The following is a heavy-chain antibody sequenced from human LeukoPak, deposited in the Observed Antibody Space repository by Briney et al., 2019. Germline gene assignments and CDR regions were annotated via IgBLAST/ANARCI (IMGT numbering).Heavy chain of an antibody. Sequence: SETLSLTCTVSGGSISSSSYYWGWIRQPPGTGLEWIGSIYYSGSTYYNPSLKSRVTISVDTSKNQFSLKLSSVTAADTAVYYCARGAAARKAWYYFDYWGQGTLVTVSS. J-gene: IGHJ4*02. CDR1: GGSISSSSYY. V-gene: IGHV4-39*07. CDR3: ARGAAARKAWYYFDY. D-gene: IGHD6-6*01. CDR2: IYYSGST.